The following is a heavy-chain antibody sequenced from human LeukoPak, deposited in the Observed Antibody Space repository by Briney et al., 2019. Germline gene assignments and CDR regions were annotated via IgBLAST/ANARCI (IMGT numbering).Heavy chain of an antibody. CDR1: GYSISSGYY. V-gene: IGHV4-38-2*02. CDR3: ASTPHDYGDYRPFDP. CDR2: IYHSGST. Sequence: SETLSLTCTVSGYSISSGYYWGWIRQPPGKGLEWIGSIYHSGSTYYNPSLKSRVTISVDTSKNQFSLKLSSVTAADTAVYYCASTPHDYGDYRPFDPWGQGTLVTVSS. J-gene: IGHJ5*02. D-gene: IGHD4-17*01.